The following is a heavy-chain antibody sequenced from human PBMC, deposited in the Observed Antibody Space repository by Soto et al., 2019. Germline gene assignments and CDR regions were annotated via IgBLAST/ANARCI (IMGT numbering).Heavy chain of an antibody. D-gene: IGHD5-18*01. CDR1: GGTFSSYA. Sequence: ASVKVSCKASGGTFSSYAISWVRQAPGQGLEWMGGIIPIFGTANYAQKFQGRVTITADESTSTAYMELSSLRSEDTAVYYCARSMFIVTGHSYYYYGMDVWGQGTSVTVSS. CDR2: IIPIFGTA. V-gene: IGHV1-69*13. J-gene: IGHJ6*02. CDR3: ARSMFIVTGHSYYYYGMDV.